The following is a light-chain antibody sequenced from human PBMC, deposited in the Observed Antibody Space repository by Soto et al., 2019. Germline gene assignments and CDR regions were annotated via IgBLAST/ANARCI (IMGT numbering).Light chain of an antibody. CDR1: SSDVGSYNL. J-gene: IGLJ1*01. Sequence: QSALTQPASVSGCPGQSITISCTGTSSDVGSYNLVSWYQQHPGKAPKLMIYEGSKRPSGVSNRFSGSKSGNTASLTISGLQAEDEADYYCCSYAAGIYVFGTGTKVTVL. V-gene: IGLV2-23*01. CDR3: CSYAAGIYV. CDR2: EGS.